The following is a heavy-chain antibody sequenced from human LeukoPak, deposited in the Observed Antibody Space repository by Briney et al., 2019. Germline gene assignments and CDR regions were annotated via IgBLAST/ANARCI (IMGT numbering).Heavy chain of an antibody. CDR3: AKDYSSSSLSRWFDP. CDR2: ITSSYIRE. D-gene: IGHD6-6*01. J-gene: IGHJ5*02. CDR1: GFTFSSYA. V-gene: IGHV3-23*01. Sequence: GGSLRLSCAASGFTFSSYAVNWVRQAPGKGLEWVSAITSSYIREHYADSVKGRFTISRDNSKNTLYLQLDSLRAEDTAVYYCAKDYSSSSLSRWFDPWGQGTLVTVSS.